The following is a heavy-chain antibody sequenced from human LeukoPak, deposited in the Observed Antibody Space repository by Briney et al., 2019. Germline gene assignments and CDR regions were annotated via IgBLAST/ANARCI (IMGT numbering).Heavy chain of an antibody. J-gene: IGHJ4*02. Sequence: PSETLSLTCAVYGGPFSGYYWSWIRQPPGKGLEWIGEINHSGSTNYNPSLKSRVTISVDTSKNRFSLKLSSVTAADTAVYYCARQGYSSNNWGQGTLVTVSS. V-gene: IGHV4-34*01. CDR3: ARQGYSSNN. CDR2: INHSGST. CDR1: GGPFSGYY. D-gene: IGHD6-13*01.